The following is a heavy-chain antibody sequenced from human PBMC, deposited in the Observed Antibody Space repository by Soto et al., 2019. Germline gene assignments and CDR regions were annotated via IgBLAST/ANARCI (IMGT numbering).Heavy chain of an antibody. Sequence: ASVKVSCKVSGYTLTELSMYWVRQDPGKGLEWMGGFDPEDGETIYAQKFQGRVTMTEDTSTDTAYMELSSLRSEDTAVYYCATIRRTMVRGVIIKGRAAFDIWGQGTMVTVSS. CDR2: FDPEDGET. CDR1: GYTLTELS. J-gene: IGHJ3*02. V-gene: IGHV1-24*01. D-gene: IGHD3-10*01. CDR3: ATIRRTMVRGVIIKGRAAFDI.